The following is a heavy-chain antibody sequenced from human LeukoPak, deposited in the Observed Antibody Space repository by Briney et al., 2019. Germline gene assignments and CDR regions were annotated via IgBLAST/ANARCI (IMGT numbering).Heavy chain of an antibody. CDR1: GFTFSTYA. Sequence: PGGSLRLSCAASGFTFSTYAMHWVRQAPGKGLEWVANIKQDGTEKYYVDSVKGRFTISRDNAKNSLYLQMNSLRAEDTAMYYCARASTFDYWGQGTLVTVSS. J-gene: IGHJ4*02. V-gene: IGHV3-7*01. D-gene: IGHD2-2*01. CDR3: ARASTFDY. CDR2: IKQDGTEK.